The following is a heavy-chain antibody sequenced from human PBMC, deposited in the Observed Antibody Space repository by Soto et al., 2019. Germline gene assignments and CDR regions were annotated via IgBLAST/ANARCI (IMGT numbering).Heavy chain of an antibody. J-gene: IGHJ6*02. CDR1: GGTFSSYA. CDR3: ARGGGYSYRYGMDV. D-gene: IGHD5-18*01. Sequence: ASLKVSCKASGGTFSSYAISWERQAPGQGLVLMGGVIPIFDTPNFAQKFQGRVTITADESTSTAYMELSSRSPEDTAVYYWARGGGYSYRYGMDVWGQGTTVTVS. V-gene: IGHV1-69*13. CDR2: VIPIFDTP.